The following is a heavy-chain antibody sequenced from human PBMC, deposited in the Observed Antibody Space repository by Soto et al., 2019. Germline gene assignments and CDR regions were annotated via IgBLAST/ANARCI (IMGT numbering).Heavy chain of an antibody. V-gene: IGHV1-58*01. J-gene: IGHJ4*02. CDR1: GFTFTSSA. D-gene: IGHD6-19*01. CDR2: IVVGSGNT. Sequence: GASVKVSCKASGFTFTSSAVQWVRQARGQRLEWIGWIVVGSGNTNYAQKFQERVTITRDMSTSTAYMELSSLRSEDTAVYYCVLRGSGSSGSQFDYWGQGTLVTVSS. CDR3: VLRGSGSSGSQFDY.